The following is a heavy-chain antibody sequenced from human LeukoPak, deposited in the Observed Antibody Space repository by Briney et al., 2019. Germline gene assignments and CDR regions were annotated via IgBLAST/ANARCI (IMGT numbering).Heavy chain of an antibody. D-gene: IGHD6-19*01. CDR1: GYTFTGYL. CDR2: INPDSGGT. V-gene: IGHV1-2*02. Sequence: ASVKVSCKTSGYTFTGYLIHWVRQAPGQGLEWMGWINPDSGGTNFAQKFQGRVTVSRDTSISTAYMELSRLRSDDTAVYYCAKESRGWYFDYWGQGTLVTVSS. CDR3: AKESRGWYFDY. J-gene: IGHJ4*02.